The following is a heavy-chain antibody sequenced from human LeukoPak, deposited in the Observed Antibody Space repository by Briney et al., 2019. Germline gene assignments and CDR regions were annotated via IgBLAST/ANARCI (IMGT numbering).Heavy chain of an antibody. CDR2: IYHSGST. Sequence: TLSLTCTVSGGSISSGGYCWSWIRQPPGKGLEGIGYIYHSGSTYYNPSLKSRVTISVDRSKNQFSLNVDSVSAADTAVYYCARTLLPGLKGAFDIWGQGTMVTVSS. J-gene: IGHJ3*02. CDR3: ARTLLPGLKGAFDI. D-gene: IGHD3-22*01. CDR1: GGSISSGGYC. V-gene: IGHV4-30-2*01.